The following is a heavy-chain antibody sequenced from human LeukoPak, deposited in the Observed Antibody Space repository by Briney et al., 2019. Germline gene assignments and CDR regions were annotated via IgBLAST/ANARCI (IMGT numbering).Heavy chain of an antibody. V-gene: IGHV1-2*04. Sequence: ASVKVSCKASGYTFTGYYMPWVRQAPGQGLEWMGWINPNSGGTNYAQKFQGWVTMTRDTSISTAYMELSRLRSDDTAVYYCARDRVGITMGPAAVGGMDVWGQGTTVTVSS. CDR3: ARDRVGITMGPAAVGGMDV. J-gene: IGHJ6*02. CDR2: INPNSGGT. CDR1: GYTFTGYY. D-gene: IGHD3-10*01.